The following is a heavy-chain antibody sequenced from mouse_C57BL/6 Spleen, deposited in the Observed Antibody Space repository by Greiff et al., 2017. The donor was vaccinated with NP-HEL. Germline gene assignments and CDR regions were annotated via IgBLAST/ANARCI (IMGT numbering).Heavy chain of an antibody. CDR2: IYPGNSDT. V-gene: IGHV1-5*01. CDR3: TRSKDSSYAMDY. J-gene: IGHJ4*01. CDR1: GYTFTSYW. Sequence: EVKVEESGTVLARPGASVKMSCKTSGYTFTSYWMHWVKQRPGQGLEWIGAIYPGNSDTSYNQKFKGKAKLTAVTSASTAYMELSSLTNEDSAVYYWTRSKDSSYAMDYWGQGTSVTVSS.